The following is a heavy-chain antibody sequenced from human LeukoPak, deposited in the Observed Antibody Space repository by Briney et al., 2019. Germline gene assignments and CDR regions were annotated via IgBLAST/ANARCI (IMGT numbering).Heavy chain of an antibody. Sequence: GGSLRLSCAASGFLISNDVMTWVRQAPGKGLEWVSAIGADGHSTDYANSVKGRFTISRDNSKHTLYLQMNSLSAEDTALYYCARRVGGTPDYWGRGTLVTVSS. D-gene: IGHD1-26*01. CDR2: IGADGHST. J-gene: IGHJ4*02. V-gene: IGHV3-23*01. CDR3: ARRVGGTPDY. CDR1: GFLISNDV.